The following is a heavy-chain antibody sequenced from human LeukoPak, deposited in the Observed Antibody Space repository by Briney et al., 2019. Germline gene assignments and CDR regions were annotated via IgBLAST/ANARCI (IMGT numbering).Heavy chain of an antibody. CDR1: GGSFSGYY. Sequence: SETLSLTCAVYGGSFSGYYWSWIRQPPGKGLEWIGEINHSGSTNYNPSLKSRVTISVDTSKNQFSLKLSSVTAADTAVYYCARGPYTAMAHLYFDYWGQGTLVTASS. V-gene: IGHV4-34*01. CDR3: ARGPYTAMAHLYFDY. J-gene: IGHJ4*02. CDR2: INHSGST. D-gene: IGHD5-18*01.